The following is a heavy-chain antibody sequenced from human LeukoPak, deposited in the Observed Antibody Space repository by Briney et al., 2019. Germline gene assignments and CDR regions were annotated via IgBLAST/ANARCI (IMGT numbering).Heavy chain of an antibody. CDR1: GGSFSGYY. Sequence: SETLSLTCAVYGGSFSGYYWSWIRQPPGKGLEWIGEINHSGSTNYNPSLKSRVTISVDTSKNQFSLKLSSVTAADTAVYYCARRPGGYYYTHYYYYMDVWGKGTTVTISS. D-gene: IGHD3-22*01. J-gene: IGHJ6*03. CDR3: ARRPGGYYYTHYYYYMDV. CDR2: INHSGST. V-gene: IGHV4-34*01.